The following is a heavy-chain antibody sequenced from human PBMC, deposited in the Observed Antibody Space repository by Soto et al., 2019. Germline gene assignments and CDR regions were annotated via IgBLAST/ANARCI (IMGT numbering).Heavy chain of an antibody. J-gene: IGHJ4*02. Sequence: GASVKVSCKASGYTFTSYYMHWVRQAPGQGLEWMGIINPSGGSTSYAQKFQGRVTMTRDTSTSTVYMELSSLRSEDTAVYYCARHFNDLSYSSSWYPEPDYWGQGTLVTVSS. D-gene: IGHD6-13*01. CDR1: GYTFTSYY. V-gene: IGHV1-46*03. CDR2: INPSGGST. CDR3: ARHFNDLSYSSSWYPEPDY.